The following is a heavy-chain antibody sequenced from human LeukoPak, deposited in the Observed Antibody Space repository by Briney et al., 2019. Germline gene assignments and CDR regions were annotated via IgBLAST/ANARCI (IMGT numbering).Heavy chain of an antibody. V-gene: IGHV4-59*01. CDR3: ARDRGSRGGFDY. D-gene: IGHD3-10*01. Sequence: SSETLSLTCTVSGGSISGYYWSWIRQPPGKGLEWIGYIYDSGSTNYNPSPKSRVTMSLDTSKNQFSLKLSSVTAADTAVYYCARDRGSRGGFDYWGQGTLVTVSS. J-gene: IGHJ4*02. CDR1: GGSISGYY. CDR2: IYDSGST.